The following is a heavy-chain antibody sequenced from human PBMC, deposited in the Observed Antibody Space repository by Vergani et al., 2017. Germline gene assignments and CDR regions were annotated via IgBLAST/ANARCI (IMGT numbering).Heavy chain of an antibody. D-gene: IGHD5-12*01. CDR3: ARGLSWQPQTPIDY. CDR2: ISYDGSNK. J-gene: IGHJ4*02. CDR1: GFTFSSYA. V-gene: IGHV3-30-3*01. Sequence: QVQLVESGGGVVQPGRSLRLSCAASGFTFSSYAMHWVRQAPGKGLEWVAVISYDGSNKYYADSVKGRLTISRDNSKNTLYLQMNSLRAEDTAVYYCARGLSWQPQTPIDYWGQGTLVTVSS.